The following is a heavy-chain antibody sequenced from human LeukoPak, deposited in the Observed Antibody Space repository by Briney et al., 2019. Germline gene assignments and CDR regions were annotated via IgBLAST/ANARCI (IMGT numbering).Heavy chain of an antibody. D-gene: IGHD1-26*01. CDR3: ASSGSYANFDY. V-gene: IGHV3-48*01. Sequence: GGSLRLSCAASGFTFSSYSMNWVRQAPGKGLEWLSYISLSSTTIYYADSVKGRFTISRDNAKNSLYLQMTSLRAEDTAVYYCASSGSYANFDYWGQGTLVTVSS. CDR1: GFTFSSYS. J-gene: IGHJ4*02. CDR2: ISLSSTTI.